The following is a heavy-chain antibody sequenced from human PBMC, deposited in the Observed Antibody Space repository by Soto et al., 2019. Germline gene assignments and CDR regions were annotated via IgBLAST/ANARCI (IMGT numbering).Heavy chain of an antibody. D-gene: IGHD2-2*02. V-gene: IGHV1-69*02. CDR3: ARPLYFSSTSCYKGPWFDP. J-gene: IGHJ5*02. CDR1: GGTFSSYT. Sequence: SVKVSCKASGGTFSSYTISWVRQAPGQGLEWMGRIIPILGIANYAQKYQGRVTITADKSTSTAYMELSRLRSEDTAVYFCARPLYFSSTSCYKGPWFDPWGQGTLVTVSS. CDR2: IIPILGIA.